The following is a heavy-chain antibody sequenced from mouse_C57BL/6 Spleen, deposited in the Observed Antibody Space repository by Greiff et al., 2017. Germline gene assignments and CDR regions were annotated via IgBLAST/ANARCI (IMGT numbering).Heavy chain of an antibody. CDR2: INPGSGGT. J-gene: IGHJ1*03. V-gene: IGHV1-54*01. Sequence: QVQLQQSGAELVRPGTSVKVSCKASGYAFTNYLIEWVKQRPGQGLEWIGVINPGSGGTNYNEKFKGKATLTADKSSSTAYMQLNSLTSEDAAVYFCAKGGNWYFDVWGTGTTVTVSS. CDR3: AKGGNWYFDV. CDR1: GYAFTNYL.